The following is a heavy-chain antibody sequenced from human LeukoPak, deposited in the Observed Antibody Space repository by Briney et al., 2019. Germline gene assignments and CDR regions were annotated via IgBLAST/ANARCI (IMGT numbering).Heavy chain of an antibody. V-gene: IGHV3-21*01. Sequence: PGGSLRLSCAASGFTFSTYSMNWVRQAPGMGLEWVSSISSSSTYIYYADSVKGRFTISRDNTKNSLYLQMNSLRAEDTAVYYCARFQGAHYWGQGTLVTVSS. CDR1: GFTFSTYS. J-gene: IGHJ4*02. CDR2: ISSSSTYI. D-gene: IGHD4/OR15-4a*01. CDR3: ARFQGAHY.